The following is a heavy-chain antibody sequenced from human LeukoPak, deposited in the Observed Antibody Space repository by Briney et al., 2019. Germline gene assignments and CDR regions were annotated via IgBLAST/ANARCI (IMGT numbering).Heavy chain of an antibody. Sequence: YPGGSLRLSCAASGFTFSSYAMSWVRQAPGKGLEWVSAISGSGGSTYYADSVKGRFTISRDNSKSTLYLQMNSLRAEDTAVYYCAKEDDFWSGYYTPTLNWFDPWGQGTLVTVSS. V-gene: IGHV3-23*01. CDR3: AKEDDFWSGYYTPTLNWFDP. J-gene: IGHJ5*02. D-gene: IGHD3-3*01. CDR2: ISGSGGST. CDR1: GFTFSSYA.